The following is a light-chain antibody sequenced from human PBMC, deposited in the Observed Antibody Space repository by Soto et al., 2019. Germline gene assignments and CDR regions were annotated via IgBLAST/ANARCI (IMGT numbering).Light chain of an antibody. V-gene: IGKV3-20*01. CDR3: EQYGSSPPKT. J-gene: IGKJ1*01. CDR1: QSVSSSY. CDR2: GAS. Sequence: EIVLTQSPGTLSLSPGERATLSCRASQSVSSSYLAWYQQKPGQARRLLIYGASRRATGIPDRFSGSGSGTDFTLTISRLEPEDFAVYYCEQYGSSPPKTFGQGTKV.